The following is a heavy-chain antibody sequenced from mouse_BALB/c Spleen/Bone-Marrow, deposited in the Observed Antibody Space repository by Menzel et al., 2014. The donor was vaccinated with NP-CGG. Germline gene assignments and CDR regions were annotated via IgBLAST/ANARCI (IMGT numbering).Heavy chain of an antibody. CDR3: ARSDFYFGY. J-gene: IGHJ2*01. D-gene: IGHD2-13*01. Sequence: EVQLQQSGPDLVKPGASVKMSCKASGYSFTGYFMNWVMQSHGKSLEWIGRINPDNGDTFYNQKFKGKATLTVDRSSNTAHMDLRSLASEDSAVYYCARSDFYFGYWGQGTTLTVSS. CDR1: GYSFTGYF. CDR2: INPDNGDT. V-gene: IGHV1-20*02.